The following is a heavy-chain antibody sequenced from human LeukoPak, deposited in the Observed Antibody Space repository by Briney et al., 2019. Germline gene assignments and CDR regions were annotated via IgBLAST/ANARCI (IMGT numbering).Heavy chain of an antibody. D-gene: IGHD3-22*01. CDR1: GGSFSGYY. Sequence: KPSETLSLTCAVYGGSFSGYYWSWIRQPPGKGLEWIGEINHSGSTNYNPSLKSRVTISVDTSKNQFSLKLTSVTAADTAVYYCARGPYYYDSSGSFDYWGQGTLVTVSS. CDR3: ARGPYYYDSSGSFDY. CDR2: INHSGST. J-gene: IGHJ4*02. V-gene: IGHV4-34*01.